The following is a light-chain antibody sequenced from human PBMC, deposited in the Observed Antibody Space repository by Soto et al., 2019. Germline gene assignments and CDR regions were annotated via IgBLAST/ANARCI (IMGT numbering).Light chain of an antibody. CDR3: QQYSSYSYT. V-gene: IGKV1-5*03. Sequence: IQMTQSPSTLSASVGDRVTITCRASQSISSWLAWYQQKPGKAPKLLIYKASSLESGVPSRFSGSGSGTEFTLTISSLQPDDFATYYCQQYSSYSYTFGQGTKVDIK. J-gene: IGKJ2*01. CDR1: QSISSW. CDR2: KAS.